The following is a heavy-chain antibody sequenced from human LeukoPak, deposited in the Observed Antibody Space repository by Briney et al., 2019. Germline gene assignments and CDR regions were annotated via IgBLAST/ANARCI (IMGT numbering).Heavy chain of an antibody. CDR2: ISSTSYI. D-gene: IGHD6-19*01. CDR3: ARKSSAVAGPFDY. V-gene: IGHV3-21*01. CDR1: GFTFSSYA. Sequence: GGSLRLSCAASGFTFSSYAMNWVRQAPGKGLEWVSSISSTSYIYYADSVKGRFTISRDNAKNSLYLQMNSLRAEDTAVYYCARKSSAVAGPFDYWGQGTLVTVSS. J-gene: IGHJ4*02.